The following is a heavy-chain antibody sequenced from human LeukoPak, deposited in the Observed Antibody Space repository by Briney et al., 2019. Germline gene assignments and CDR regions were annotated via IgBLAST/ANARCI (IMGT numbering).Heavy chain of an antibody. Sequence: ASVKVSCKASGYTFTSYAMNWVRQAPGQELEWMGWINTNTGNPTYAQRFTGRFVLSLDTSVSTAYLQISSLKAEDTAVYYCARGHQLRFLEWLTYYYYYGMDVWGQGTTVTVSS. D-gene: IGHD3-3*01. V-gene: IGHV7-4-1*02. CDR1: GYTFTSYA. CDR3: ARGHQLRFLEWLTYYYYYGMDV. J-gene: IGHJ6*02. CDR2: INTNTGNP.